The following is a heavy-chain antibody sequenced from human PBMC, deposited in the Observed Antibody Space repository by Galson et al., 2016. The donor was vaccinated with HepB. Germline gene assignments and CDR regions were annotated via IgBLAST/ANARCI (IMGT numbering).Heavy chain of an antibody. CDR3: ARINWVHFDH. CDR2: IYFSGNT. Sequence: TLSLTCTVSGDSIGSGGYYWSWIRQHPGKGLEWIGYIYFSGNTYYNPSLKSRLTISVDTSKNHFSLRLSSVTAADTAVYYCARINWVHFDHWGQGTLVTVSS. D-gene: IGHD7-27*01. V-gene: IGHV4-31*03. J-gene: IGHJ4*02. CDR1: GDSIGSGGYY.